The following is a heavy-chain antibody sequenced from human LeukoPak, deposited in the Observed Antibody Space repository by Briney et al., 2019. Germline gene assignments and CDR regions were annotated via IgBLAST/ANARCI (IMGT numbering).Heavy chain of an antibody. CDR2: IWHDGSIE. CDR1: GFTFSGSD. V-gene: IGHV3-33*03. CDR3: ATGPLNDYGMGD. Sequence: GGSLRLSCAASGFTFSGSDMHWVRQAPGKGLKWVAVIWHDGSIESYADSVKGRFTVSRDNSKTTPYLQMNSLRAEDTAVYYCATGPLNDYGMGDWGQGTTVTVS. J-gene: IGHJ6*02.